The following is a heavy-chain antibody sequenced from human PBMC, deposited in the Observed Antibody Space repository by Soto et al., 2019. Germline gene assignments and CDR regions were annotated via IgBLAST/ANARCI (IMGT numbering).Heavy chain of an antibody. D-gene: IGHD1-26*01. CDR2: LSVTGGGP. J-gene: IGHJ4*02. Sequence: GGSLRLSCAASGFSFSSYDMTWVRQAPGQGLEWVSSLSVTGGGPYYADSVRGRFTMSRDNSKNTLALGMSGLRADDSAVYYCAKGRETTTSAKFCFDNWGQGTLVTVSS. CDR1: GFSFSSYD. V-gene: IGHV3-23*01. CDR3: AKGRETTTSAKFCFDN.